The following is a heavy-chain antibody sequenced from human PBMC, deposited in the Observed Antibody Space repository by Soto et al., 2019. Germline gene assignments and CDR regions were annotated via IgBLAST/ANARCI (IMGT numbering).Heavy chain of an antibody. CDR1: GFTFSNVW. CDR3: TTGLWFGERIDP. CDR2: IKSKTDGGTT. D-gene: IGHD3-10*01. Sequence: EVQLVESGGGLVKPGGSLRLSCTASGFTFSNVWMNWVRQAPGKGLEWVGRIKSKTDGGTTDYAAPVKGRFTISRDDSKNTLYLQMNSLKTEDTAVYYCTTGLWFGERIDPWGQGTLVTVSS. V-gene: IGHV3-15*07. J-gene: IGHJ5*02.